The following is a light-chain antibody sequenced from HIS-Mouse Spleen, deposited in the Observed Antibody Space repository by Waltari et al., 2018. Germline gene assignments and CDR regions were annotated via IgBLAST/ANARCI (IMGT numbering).Light chain of an antibody. Sequence: SYELTQPPSVSVSPGQTARITCSGDALPKQYAYWYQQKPGQAPVLVIYKDSERPSGIPERCSGSSSGTTVTLTISGVQAEDEADYYCQSADSSGTYRVFGGGTKLTVL. J-gene: IGLJ3*02. V-gene: IGLV3-25*03. CDR3: QSADSSGTYRV. CDR1: ALPKQY. CDR2: KDS.